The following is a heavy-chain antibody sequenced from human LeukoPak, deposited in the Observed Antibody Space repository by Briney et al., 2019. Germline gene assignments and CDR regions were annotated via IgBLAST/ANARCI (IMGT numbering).Heavy chain of an antibody. J-gene: IGHJ5*02. D-gene: IGHD3-10*01. V-gene: IGHV1-46*01. CDR1: GYLFITYY. Sequence: ASVKVSCKASGYLFITYYMHWVRQAPGQGLESMGVINPNGGSTTYAQKFQGRVTITRETSTSTVYMELRSLRSEDTAVYYCARDERLITMIRGARFDPWGQGTLVTVSS. CDR2: INPNGGST. CDR3: ARDERLITMIRGARFDP.